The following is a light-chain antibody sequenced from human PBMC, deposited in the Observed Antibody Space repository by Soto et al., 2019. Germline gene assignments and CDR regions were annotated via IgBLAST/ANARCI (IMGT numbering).Light chain of an antibody. CDR3: QQYGSSPYT. CDR1: QSVSSSY. Sequence: EIVLTQFPGTLSLSPGERATLSCRASQSVSSSYLAWYQQKHGQAPRLLIYGASSRATGIPDRFSGSGSGTDVTLTISRLEPEDFAVYYCQQYGSSPYTFGQGPTLEIK. V-gene: IGKV3-20*01. J-gene: IGKJ2*01. CDR2: GAS.